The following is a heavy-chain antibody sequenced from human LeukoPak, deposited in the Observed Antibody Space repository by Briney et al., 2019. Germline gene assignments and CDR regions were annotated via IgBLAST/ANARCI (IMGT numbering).Heavy chain of an antibody. J-gene: IGHJ6*02. CDR1: GGSISSYY. CDR3: ARGFYLDYGDYPDYGTDV. D-gene: IGHD4-17*01. Sequence: PSETLSLTCTVSGGSISSYYWIWIRQPPGKGLEWIGYIYYSGSTNYNPSLKSRVTISVDTSKNQFSLKLSSVTAADTAVYYCARGFYLDYGDYPDYGTDVWGQGTTVTVSS. CDR2: IYYSGST. V-gene: IGHV4-59*01.